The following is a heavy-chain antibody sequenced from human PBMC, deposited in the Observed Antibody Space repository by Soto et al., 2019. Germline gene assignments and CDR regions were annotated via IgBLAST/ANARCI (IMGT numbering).Heavy chain of an antibody. Sequence: PGGSLRLSCAASGFTFSSYAMSWVRQAPGKGLEWVSAISGSGGSTYYADSVKGRFTISRDNSKNTLYLQMNSLRAEDTAVYYCANFVLSSYYMDVWGKGTTVTVSS. V-gene: IGHV3-23*01. D-gene: IGHD6-6*01. J-gene: IGHJ6*03. CDR3: ANFVLSSYYMDV. CDR1: GFTFSSYA. CDR2: ISGSGGST.